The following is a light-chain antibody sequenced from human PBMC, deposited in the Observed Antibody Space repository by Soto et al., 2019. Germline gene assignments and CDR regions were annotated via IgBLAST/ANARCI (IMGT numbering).Light chain of an antibody. CDR1: QSVSSY. Sequence: EIVLTQSPATLSLSPGGRATLSCRASQSVSSYLAWYQRKPGQAPRLLIYDASNRATGIPARFCGSGSGTDFSLTISSLETEDFAVYYCQQRSNWPPWTFGQGTKVEI. CDR2: DAS. J-gene: IGKJ1*01. CDR3: QQRSNWPPWT. V-gene: IGKV3-11*01.